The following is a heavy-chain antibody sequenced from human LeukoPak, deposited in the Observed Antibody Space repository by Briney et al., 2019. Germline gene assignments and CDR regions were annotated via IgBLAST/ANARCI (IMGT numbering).Heavy chain of an antibody. J-gene: IGHJ4*02. CDR1: GLTFSNSW. D-gene: IGHD3-10*01. CDR2: IKEDGSEK. V-gene: IGHV3-7*01. Sequence: GGSLRLSCAASGLTFSNSWMCWVRQAPGKGLEWVANIKEDGSEKYYVNSVKGRFTISRDNAKNSLYLQMNSLRAEDTAVYYCARGGGSGSYYKRELDYWGQGTLVTVSS. CDR3: ARGGGSGSYYKRELDY.